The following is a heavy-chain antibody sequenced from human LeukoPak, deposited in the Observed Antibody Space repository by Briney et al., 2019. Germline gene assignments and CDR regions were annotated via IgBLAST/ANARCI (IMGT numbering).Heavy chain of an antibody. CDR3: ARDSSGTHSHFDY. D-gene: IGHD3-22*01. V-gene: IGHV3-11*05. CDR2: ISSTSTYT. Sequence: GGSLRLSCAASGFTFSDYYMSWIRRAPGKGLEWVSYISSTSTYTNYADSVRGRFTISRDNAKNSLYLQMNSLRAEDTAVYYCARDSSGTHSHFDYWGQGALVTVSS. CDR1: GFTFSDYY. J-gene: IGHJ4*02.